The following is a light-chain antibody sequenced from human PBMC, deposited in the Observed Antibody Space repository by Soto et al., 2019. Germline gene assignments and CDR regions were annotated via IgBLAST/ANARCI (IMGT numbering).Light chain of an antibody. J-gene: IGLJ2*01. CDR3: SSYTSKSSLI. V-gene: IGLV2-14*01. Sequence: QSALTQPAAVSGSPGQSITISCAGTMRDVGAYNLVSWYQQHPGRAPQLIIYEVRNRPSGISFRFSGSKSGNTASLTISGLQAEDEADYYCSSYTSKSSLIFGGGTKVTVL. CDR2: EVR. CDR1: MRDVGAYNL.